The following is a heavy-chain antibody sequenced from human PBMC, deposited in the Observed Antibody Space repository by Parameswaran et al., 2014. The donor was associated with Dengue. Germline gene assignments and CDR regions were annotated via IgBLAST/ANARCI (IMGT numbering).Heavy chain of an antibody. D-gene: IGHD2-8*01. CDR2: INWNGGST. Sequence: WIRQPPGKGLEWVSGINWNGGSTGYADSVKGRFTISRDNAKNSLYLQMNSLRAEDTALYYCARATYCTNGVCYRLWSHFDYWGQGTLVTVSS. V-gene: IGHV3-20*03. J-gene: IGHJ4*02. CDR3: ARATYCTNGVCYRLWSHFDY.